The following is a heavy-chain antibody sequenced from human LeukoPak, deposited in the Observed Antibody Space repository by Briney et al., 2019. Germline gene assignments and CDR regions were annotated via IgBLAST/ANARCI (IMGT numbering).Heavy chain of an antibody. CDR2: IIPIFGTA. CDR3: ASNKVIEVVPAGKTPVDY. J-gene: IGHJ4*02. D-gene: IGHD2-2*01. Sequence: ASVKVSCKASGGTFSSYAISWVRQAPGQGLEWMGGIIPIFGTANYAQKFQGRVTITADESTSTAYMELSSLRSEDRAVYYCASNKVIEVVPAGKTPVDYWGQGTLVTVSS. CDR1: GGTFSSYA. V-gene: IGHV1-69*13.